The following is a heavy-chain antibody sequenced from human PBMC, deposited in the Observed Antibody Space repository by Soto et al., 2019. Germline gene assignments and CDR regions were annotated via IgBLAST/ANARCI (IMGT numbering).Heavy chain of an antibody. D-gene: IGHD3-22*01. CDR1: GYTFTSYY. CDR2: INPSGGST. Sequence: ASVKVSCKASGYTFTSYYMHWVRQAPGQGLEWMGIINPSGGSTNYAQKLQGRVTMTTDTSTSTAYMELRSLRSDDTAVYYCARDFSDSSGYYPNWFDPWGQGTLVTVSS. V-gene: IGHV1-46*01. J-gene: IGHJ5*02. CDR3: ARDFSDSSGYYPNWFDP.